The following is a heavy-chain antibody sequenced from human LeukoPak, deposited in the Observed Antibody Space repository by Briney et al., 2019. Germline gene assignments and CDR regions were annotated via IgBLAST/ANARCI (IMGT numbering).Heavy chain of an antibody. D-gene: IGHD3-10*01. CDR3: ARDRERITMVRGVPFDY. CDR1: GFTFSSYS. J-gene: IGHJ4*02. CDR2: ISSSSSYI. V-gene: IGHV3-21*01. Sequence: GGSPRLSCAASGFTFSSYSMNWVRQAPGKGLEWVSSISSSSSYIYYADSVKGRFTISRDNAKNSLYLQMNSLRAEDTAVYYCARDRERITMVRGVPFDYWGQGTLVTVSS.